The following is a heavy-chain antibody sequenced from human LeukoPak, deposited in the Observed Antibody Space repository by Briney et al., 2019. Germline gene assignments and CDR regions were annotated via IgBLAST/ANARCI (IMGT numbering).Heavy chain of an antibody. V-gene: IGHV1-2*02. J-gene: IGHJ4*02. CDR2: SNPNSGGT. Sequence: GASVKVSCKASGYTFTGYYMHWVRQAPGQGLEWVGWSNPNSGGTNYAQKFQGRVTMTRDTSISTAYMELSRLRSDDTAVYYCARDAEPLRFLEWFPTNYWGQGTLVTVSS. CDR3: ARDAEPLRFLEWFPTNY. D-gene: IGHD3-3*01. CDR1: GYTFTGYY.